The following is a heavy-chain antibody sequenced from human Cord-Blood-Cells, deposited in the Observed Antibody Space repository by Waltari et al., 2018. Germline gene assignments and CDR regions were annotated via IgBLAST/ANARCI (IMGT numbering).Heavy chain of an antibody. J-gene: IGHJ4*02. CDR1: GGTFSSYA. V-gene: IGHV1-69*09. CDR3: ALSIVVVPAAIDY. Sequence: QVQLVQSGAEVKKPGSSVKVSCKASGGTFSSYAISWVRQAPGQGLEWMGRIIPILGIANYAQKFQDRVTITADKSTSTAYMELSSLRSEDTAVYYCALSIVVVPAAIDYWGQGTLVTVSS. D-gene: IGHD2-2*01. CDR2: IIPILGIA.